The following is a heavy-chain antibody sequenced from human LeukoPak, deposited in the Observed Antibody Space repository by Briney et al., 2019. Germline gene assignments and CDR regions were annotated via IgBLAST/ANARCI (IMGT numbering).Heavy chain of an antibody. CDR2: FDPEDGET. CDR1: GYTLTELS. D-gene: IGHD3-3*01. CDR3: ATGLRFLGEGYFDY. J-gene: IGHJ4*02. V-gene: IGHV1-24*01. Sequence: ASVNVSCKVSGYTLTELSMHWVRQAPGKGLEWMGGFDPEDGETIYAQKFQGRVTMTEDTSTDTAYMELSSLRSEDTAVYYCATGLRFLGEGYFDYLGQGTLVTVSS.